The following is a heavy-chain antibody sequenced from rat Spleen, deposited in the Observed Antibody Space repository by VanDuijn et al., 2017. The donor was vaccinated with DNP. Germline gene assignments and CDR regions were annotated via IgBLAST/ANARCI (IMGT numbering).Heavy chain of an antibody. J-gene: IGHJ2*01. CDR2: ISPSGGST. Sequence: EVQLVESGGDLVQPGRSLKLFCAASGFSFSDYNMAWVRQAPTKGLEWVASISPSGGSTYYRDSVKGRFAVSRDNAKNSLHLQMDSLRSEDTATYYCTRHKFGGDYFDYWGQGVMVTVSS. D-gene: IGHD4-3*01. CDR3: TRHKFGGDYFDY. CDR1: GFSFSDYN. V-gene: IGHV5-25*01.